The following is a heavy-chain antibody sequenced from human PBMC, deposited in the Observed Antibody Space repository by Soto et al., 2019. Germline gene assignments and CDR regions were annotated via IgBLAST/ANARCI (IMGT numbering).Heavy chain of an antibody. J-gene: IGHJ4*02. CDR1: GGSFSGYY. CDR3: ARARGRYSSSWYYDY. D-gene: IGHD6-13*01. CDR2: INHSGST. V-gene: IGHV4-34*01. Sequence: QVQLQQWGAGLLKPSETLSLTCAVYGGSFSGYYWSWIRQPPGKGLEWIGEINHSGSTNYNPSLKSRVTISVDTSKNQFSLKLSSVTAADTAVYYCARARGRYSSSWYYDYCGQGTLVTVSS.